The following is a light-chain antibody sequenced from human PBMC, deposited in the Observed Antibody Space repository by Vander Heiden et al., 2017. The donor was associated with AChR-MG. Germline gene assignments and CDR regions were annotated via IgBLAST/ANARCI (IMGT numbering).Light chain of an antibody. J-gene: IGKJ1*01. CDR3: QQYGSSPET. V-gene: IGKV3-20*01. CDR1: QSVSSSY. Sequence: EIVLTQSPGTLPLSPGERATPSCRASQSVSSSYLAWYQQKPGQAPRLLIYGASSRATGIPDRFSGSGSGTDFTLTISRLEPEDYAVYYCQQYGSSPETFGQGTKVEIK. CDR2: GAS.